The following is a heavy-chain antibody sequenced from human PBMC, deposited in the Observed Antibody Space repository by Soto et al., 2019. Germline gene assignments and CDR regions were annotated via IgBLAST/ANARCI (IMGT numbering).Heavy chain of an antibody. CDR2: IYYSGST. D-gene: IGHD5-12*01. CDR3: ARVIVAYHVDI. V-gene: IGHV4-59*01. Sequence: QVQLQESGPGLVKPSETLSLTCTVSGGSISSYYWSWIRQPPGKGLEWIGYIYYSGSTNYNPSLKSRVTISVDTSKNQFSLKLSSVTAADTAVYYCARVIVAYHVDIWGQGTMVTVSS. CDR1: GGSISSYY. J-gene: IGHJ3*02.